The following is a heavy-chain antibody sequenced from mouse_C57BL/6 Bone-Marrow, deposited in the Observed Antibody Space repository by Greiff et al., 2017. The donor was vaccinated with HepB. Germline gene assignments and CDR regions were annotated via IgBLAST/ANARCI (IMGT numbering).Heavy chain of an antibody. V-gene: IGHV5-6*01. CDR1: GFTFSSYG. Sequence: EVMLVESGGDLVKPGGSLKLSCAASGFTFSSYGMSWVRQTPDKRLEWVATISSGGSYTYYPDSVKGRFTISRDNAKNTLYLQMSSLKSEDTAMYYCARFAYWGQGTRVTVSA. J-gene: IGHJ3*01. CDR2: ISSGGSYT. CDR3: ARFAY.